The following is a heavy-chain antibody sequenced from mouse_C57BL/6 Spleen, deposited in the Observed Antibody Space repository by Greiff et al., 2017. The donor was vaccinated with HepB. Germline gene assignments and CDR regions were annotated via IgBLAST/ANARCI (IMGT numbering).Heavy chain of an antibody. CDR3: ARSRGSSSLGLAY. J-gene: IGHJ3*01. D-gene: IGHD1-1*01. V-gene: IGHV1-55*01. CDR1: GYTFTSYW. Sequence: QVQLQQSGAELVKPGASVKMSCKASGYTFTSYWITWVKQRPGQGLEWIGDIYPGSGSTNYNEKFKSKATLTVDTSSSTAYMQLSSLTSEDSAVYYCARSRGSSSLGLAYWGQGTLVTVSA. CDR2: IYPGSGST.